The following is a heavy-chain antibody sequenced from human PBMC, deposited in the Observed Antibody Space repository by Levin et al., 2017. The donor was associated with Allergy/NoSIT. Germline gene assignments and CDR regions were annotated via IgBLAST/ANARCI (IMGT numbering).Heavy chain of an antibody. J-gene: IGHJ4*02. CDR1: GFTFSSYW. Sequence: PGGSLRLSCAASGFTFSSYWLSWVRQAPGKGLEWVANINQDGSQRYYADFVKGRFTISRDNAKKSLDLQMNSLRAEATRVYYCARETLCTNGVCYGLDYWGQGALVTVSS. CDR3: ARETLCTNGVCYGLDY. V-gene: IGHV3-7*01. D-gene: IGHD2-8*01. CDR2: INQDGSQR.